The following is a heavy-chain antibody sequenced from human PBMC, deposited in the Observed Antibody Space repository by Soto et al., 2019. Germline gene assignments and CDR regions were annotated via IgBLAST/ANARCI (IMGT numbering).Heavy chain of an antibody. V-gene: IGHV4-30-2*01. D-gene: IGHD2-21*02. Sequence: RSLTCAVSGGSISSGGYAWAWIRQPPGKGLEWVGYIYQSGSTYYNPSLKSRVTIAADRSKNQFSLNLASVTAADTAVYYCARSYSGGDAYLDYWGQGAVVTVSS. CDR3: ARSYSGGDAYLDY. CDR2: IYQSGST. CDR1: GGSISSGGYA. J-gene: IGHJ4*02.